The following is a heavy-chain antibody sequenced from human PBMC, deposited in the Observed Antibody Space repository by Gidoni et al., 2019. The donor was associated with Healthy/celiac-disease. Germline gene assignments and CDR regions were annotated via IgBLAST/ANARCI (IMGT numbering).Heavy chain of an antibody. J-gene: IGHJ6*02. CDR2: IYTSGST. V-gene: IGHV4-61*02. CDR3: ARNDFWSALGMDV. D-gene: IGHD3-3*01. Sequence: QVQLQESGPGLVKPSQTLSLTCTVSAGSISSGSYYWSWIRQPAGKGLEWIGRIYTSGSTNYNPSLKSRVTISVDTSKNQFSLKLSSVTAADTAVYYCARNDFWSALGMDVWGQGTTVTVSS. CDR1: AGSISSGSYY.